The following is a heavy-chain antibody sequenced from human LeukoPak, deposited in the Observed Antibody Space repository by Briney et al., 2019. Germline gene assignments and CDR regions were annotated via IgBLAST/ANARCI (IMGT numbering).Heavy chain of an antibody. CDR3: ARVSEYYYDSRGYLRY. D-gene: IGHD3-22*01. J-gene: IGHJ4*02. Sequence: GGSLRLSCAASGFTFSSYGMHWVRQAPGKGLEWVAVISYDGSNKYYADSVKGRFTISRDNSKNTLYLQMNSLRAEDTAVYYCARVSEYYYDSRGYLRYWGQGTLVTVSS. CDR2: ISYDGSNK. CDR1: GFTFSSYG. V-gene: IGHV3-30*04.